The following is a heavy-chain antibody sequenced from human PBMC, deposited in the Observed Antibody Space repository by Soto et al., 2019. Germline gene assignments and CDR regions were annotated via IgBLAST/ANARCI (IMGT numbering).Heavy chain of an antibody. CDR1: GYSFTSYW. V-gene: IGHV5-51*01. J-gene: IGHJ6*02. D-gene: IGHD6-6*01. Sequence: PGESLKISGKGSGYSFTSYWIGWVRQMPGKGLEWMGIIYPGDSDTRYSPSFQGQVTISADKSISTAYLQRSSLKASDTAMYYCARVSSSSVGDYYGMDVWGQGTTVTVSS. CDR3: ARVSSSSVGDYYGMDV. CDR2: IYPGDSDT.